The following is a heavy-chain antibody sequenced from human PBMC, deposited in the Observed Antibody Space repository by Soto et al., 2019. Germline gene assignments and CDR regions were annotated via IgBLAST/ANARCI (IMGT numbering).Heavy chain of an antibody. CDR3: AGRCDSTTCLGHFDY. CDR1: GGTFNNYV. Sequence: QVQLVQSGAEVKKPGSSVKVSCKASGGTFNNYVVNWVRQAPGQGLEWMGGILPIFATANYAQKFQGRVTITADKSTSTAYMESTSLRSEDTAVYYCAGRCDSTTCLGHFDYWGQGTLVTVAS. V-gene: IGHV1-69*06. J-gene: IGHJ4*02. CDR2: ILPIFATA. D-gene: IGHD2-2*01.